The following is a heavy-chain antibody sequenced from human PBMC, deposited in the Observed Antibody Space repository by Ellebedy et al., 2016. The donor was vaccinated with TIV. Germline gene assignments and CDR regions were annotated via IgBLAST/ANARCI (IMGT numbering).Heavy chain of an antibody. CDR1: GFTFRDYC. J-gene: IGHJ5*02. CDR2: ISGSGGST. V-gene: IGHV3-23*01. D-gene: IGHD1-26*01. Sequence: GESLKISXAASGFTFRDYCMSWIRQAPGKGLEWVSAISGSGGSTYYADSVKGRFTISRDNSKNTLYLQMNSLRAEDTAVYYCAKDSYSGSSRNWFDPWGQGTLVTVSS. CDR3: AKDSYSGSSRNWFDP.